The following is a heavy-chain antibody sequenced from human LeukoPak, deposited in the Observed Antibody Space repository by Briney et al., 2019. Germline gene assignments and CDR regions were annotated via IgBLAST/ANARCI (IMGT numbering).Heavy chain of an antibody. CDR2: IKQDGSEK. CDR3: AREAALTVYAEAFDY. Sequence: GGSLRLSCAASGFTFSSDWMSWVRQAPGKGLEWVANIKQDGSEKYYVDSVRGRFTISRDNAKNSLYLQMDSLRAEDTAVYYCAREAALTVYAEAFDYWGQGTLVTVSS. CDR1: GFTFSSDW. D-gene: IGHD2-8*01. V-gene: IGHV3-7*01. J-gene: IGHJ4*02.